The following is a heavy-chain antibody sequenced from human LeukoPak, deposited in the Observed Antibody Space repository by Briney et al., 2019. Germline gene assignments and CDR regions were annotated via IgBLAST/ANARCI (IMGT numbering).Heavy chain of an antibody. D-gene: IGHD2-2*01. J-gene: IGHJ4*02. Sequence: PGGSLRLSCAASGFTFSSYAMSWVRQAPGKGLEWVSAISGSGVSTYYADSVKGRFTISRDNSKNTLYLQMNSLRAEETAVYYCAKGRSSSTRPDFDYWGQGTLVTVSS. CDR2: ISGSGVST. CDR1: GFTFSSYA. V-gene: IGHV3-23*01. CDR3: AKGRSSSTRPDFDY.